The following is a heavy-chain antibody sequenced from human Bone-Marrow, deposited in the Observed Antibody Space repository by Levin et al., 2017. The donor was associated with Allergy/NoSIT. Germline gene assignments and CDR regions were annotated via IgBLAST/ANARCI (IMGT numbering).Heavy chain of an antibody. J-gene: IGHJ4*02. CDR2: IKGDGSET. CDR3: ARGIAGVAGSDY. CDR1: GFTFTSYW. Sequence: LSLTCAASGFTFTSYWMKWVRQAPGKGLEWVADIKGDGSETSYADSVKGRFTISRDNAKNSLHLQMNSLRAEDTAVYYCARGIAGVAGSDYWGQGTLVTVSS. V-gene: IGHV3-7*01. D-gene: IGHD6-19*01.